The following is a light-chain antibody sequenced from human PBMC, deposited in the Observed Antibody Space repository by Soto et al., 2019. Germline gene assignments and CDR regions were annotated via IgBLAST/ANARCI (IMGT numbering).Light chain of an antibody. J-gene: IGLJ1*01. CDR1: SSDVGSYNR. CDR2: DVN. Sequence: QSALTQPPSVSGSPGQSVAISCTGNSSDVGSYNRVSWYQQPPGTAPKLMIYDVNNRPSGVPDRFSGSKSGNTASLTISGLQAEDEADYYCSSYTISSTYVFGTGTKLTVL. CDR3: SSYTISSTYV. V-gene: IGLV2-18*02.